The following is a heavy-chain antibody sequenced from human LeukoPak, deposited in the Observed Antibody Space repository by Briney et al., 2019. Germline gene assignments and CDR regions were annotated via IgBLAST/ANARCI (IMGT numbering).Heavy chain of an antibody. J-gene: IGHJ4*02. D-gene: IGHD3-22*01. CDR1: GFTFSNAW. CDR2: IKSKTDGGTT. CDR3: TTGDSSGYYTFDY. V-gene: IGHV3-15*01. Sequence: GGSLRLSCAASGFTFSNAWMSWVRQAPGKGLEWVGRIKSKTDGGTTDYAAPVKGRFTISRDDSKNTLYLQMNSLRTEDTAVYYCTTGDSSGYYTFDYWGQGTLVTVSS.